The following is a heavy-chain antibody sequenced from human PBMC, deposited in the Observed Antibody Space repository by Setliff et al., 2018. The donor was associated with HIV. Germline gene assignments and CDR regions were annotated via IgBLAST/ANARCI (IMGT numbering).Heavy chain of an antibody. D-gene: IGHD3-3*01. CDR1: GYTFTNYY. CDR2: INPSGGSA. V-gene: IGHV1-46*01. CDR3: AREGGRGYDFWSGYYRPYYYYMDV. Sequence: ASVKVSCKASGYTFTNYYMQWVRQAPGQGLEWMGIINPSGGSATYAQKFQGRVTMTRDTSTSTVYMELSSLRSDDTAVYYCAREGGRGYDFWSGYYRPYYYYMDVWGKGTTVTVSS. J-gene: IGHJ6*03.